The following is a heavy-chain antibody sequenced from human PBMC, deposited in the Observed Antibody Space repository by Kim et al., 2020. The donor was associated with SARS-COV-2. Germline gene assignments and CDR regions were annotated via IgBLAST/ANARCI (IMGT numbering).Heavy chain of an antibody. CDR2: ISAFNGNT. CDR3: ARDRWGSGSETIDY. D-gene: IGHD3-10*01. Sequence: ASVKVSCKASGYTFISYGITWVRQAPGQGLEWMGWISAFNGNTNYAQKLQGRVTMTTDTSTSTAYMELRSLTSDDTAVYYCARDRWGSGSETIDYWGQGTQVTVSS. CDR1: GYTFISYG. J-gene: IGHJ4*02. V-gene: IGHV1-18*01.